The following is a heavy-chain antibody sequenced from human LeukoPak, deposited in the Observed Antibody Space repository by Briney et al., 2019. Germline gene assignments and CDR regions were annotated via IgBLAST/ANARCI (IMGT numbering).Heavy chain of an antibody. CDR3: ARTAGDYYYGSGSYYPQYFQH. V-gene: IGHV4-4*02. D-gene: IGHD3-10*01. CDR2: IYHSGST. J-gene: IGHJ1*01. Sequence: SGTLSLTCAVSGGSISSSNWWSWVRQPPGKGLEWIGEIYHSGSTNYNPSLKSRVTISVDKSKNQFSLKLSSVTAADTAVYYCARTAGDYYYGSGSYYPQYFQHWGQGTLVTVSS. CDR1: GGSISSSNW.